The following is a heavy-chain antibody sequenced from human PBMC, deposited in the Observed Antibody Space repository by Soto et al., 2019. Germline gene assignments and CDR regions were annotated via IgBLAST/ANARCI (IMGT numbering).Heavy chain of an antibody. Sequence: SVKVSCKASGGTFSSYAISWVRQAPGQGLEWMGGIIPIFGTANYAQKFQGRVTITADESTSTAYMELSSLRSEDTAVYYCARCRSGYSYGYPFDYWGQGIQVTVSS. CDR1: GGTFSSYA. J-gene: IGHJ4*02. V-gene: IGHV1-69*13. CDR3: ARCRSGYSYGYPFDY. D-gene: IGHD5-18*01. CDR2: IIPIFGTA.